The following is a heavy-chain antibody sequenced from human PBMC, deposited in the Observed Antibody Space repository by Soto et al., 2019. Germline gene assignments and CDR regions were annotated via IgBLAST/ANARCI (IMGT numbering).Heavy chain of an antibody. CDR1: GGTFSSYA. CDR3: ARDKRIVVVPAAISYYYHGMDV. J-gene: IGHJ6*02. V-gene: IGHV1-69*06. CDR2: IIPIFGTA. Sequence: QVQLVQSGAEVKKPGSSVKVSCKASGGTFSSYAISWVRQAPGQGLEWMGGIIPIFGTANYAQKFQGRVTITADKSTSTAYMELSSLRTEDTAVYYCARDKRIVVVPAAISYYYHGMDVWGQGTTVTVSS. D-gene: IGHD2-2*01.